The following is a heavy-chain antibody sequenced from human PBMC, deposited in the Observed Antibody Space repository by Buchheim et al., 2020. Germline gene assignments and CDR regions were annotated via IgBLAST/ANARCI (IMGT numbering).Heavy chain of an antibody. CDR2: ISGSGGST. D-gene: IGHD5-18*01. Sequence: EVQLLESGGGLVQPGGSLRLSCAASGFTFSSYAMSWVRQAPGKGLEWVSAISGSGGSTYYADSVKGRFTISRANSKNKLYLQMNSLRAEDTAVYYCARVSRGYSYGYWENLLVFFDLWGRGTL. CDR3: ARVSRGYSYGYWENLLVFFDL. V-gene: IGHV3-23*01. CDR1: GFTFSSYA. J-gene: IGHJ2*01.